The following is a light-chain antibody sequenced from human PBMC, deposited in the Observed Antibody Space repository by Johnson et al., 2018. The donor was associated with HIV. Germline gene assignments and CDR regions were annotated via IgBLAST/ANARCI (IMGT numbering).Light chain of an antibody. J-gene: IGLJ1*01. V-gene: IGLV1-51*01. CDR3: GTWDSSLSAGGFV. Sequence: QSVLTQPPSVSAAPGQKVTISCSGSSSNIGNNYVSWYQQLPGTAPKVLIYENNQRPSGIPDRFSGSKSGTSATLGITGLQTGDEADYYCGTWDSSLSAGGFVFGTGTKVTVL. CDR2: ENN. CDR1: SSNIGNNY.